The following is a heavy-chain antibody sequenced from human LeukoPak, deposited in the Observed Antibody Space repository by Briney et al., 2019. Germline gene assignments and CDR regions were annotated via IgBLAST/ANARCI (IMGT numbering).Heavy chain of an antibody. CDR3: ARDPVSRHGGTSPYFDF. V-gene: IGHV4-38-2*02. Sequence: SETLSLTCAVSGDSISSDYYWAWIRQAPGRGLERIGSIYQSGSTYKNPSLGSRVTMSVDTPKNHFSLTLSSLTAADTAVYYCARDPVSRHGGTSPYFDFWGQGTLVAVSS. CDR1: GDSISSDYY. D-gene: IGHD4-23*01. J-gene: IGHJ4*02. CDR2: IYQSGST.